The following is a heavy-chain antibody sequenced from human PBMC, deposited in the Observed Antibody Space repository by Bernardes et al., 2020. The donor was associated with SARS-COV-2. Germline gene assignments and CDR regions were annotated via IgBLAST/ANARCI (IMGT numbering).Heavy chain of an antibody. Sequence: GGSLRLSCAASGFTVSSNYMSWVRQAPGKGLEWVSVIYSGGSTYYADSVKGRFTISRDNFKNTLYLQMNSLRAEDTAVYYCARDREAHYDYIWGSYRPTYFDYWGQGTLVTVSS. CDR1: GFTVSSNY. J-gene: IGHJ4*02. CDR3: ARDREAHYDYIWGSYRPTYFDY. V-gene: IGHV3-66*01. D-gene: IGHD3-16*02. CDR2: IYSGGST.